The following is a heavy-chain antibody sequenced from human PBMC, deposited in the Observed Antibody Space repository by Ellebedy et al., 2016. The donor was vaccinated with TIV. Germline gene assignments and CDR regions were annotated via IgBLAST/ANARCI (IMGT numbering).Heavy chain of an antibody. CDR1: EFTFSTYS. CDR3: AKDRTASYYYGMDV. D-gene: IGHD1-14*01. J-gene: IGHJ6*02. Sequence: PGGSLRLSCAASEFTFSTYSMNWVRQAPGKGLEWVSSISSDSFYIYYADSVKGRFAISRDNSKNTLYLQMNSLRAEDTAVYYCAKDRTASYYYGMDVWGQGPTVTVSS. CDR2: ISSDSFYI. V-gene: IGHV3-21*01.